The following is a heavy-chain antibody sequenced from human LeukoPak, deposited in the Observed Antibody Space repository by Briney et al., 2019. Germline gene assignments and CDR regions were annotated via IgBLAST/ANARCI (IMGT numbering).Heavy chain of an antibody. V-gene: IGHV1-46*01. D-gene: IGHD2-15*01. CDR3: ARDGILCSGGSCYSGWFDP. J-gene: IGHJ5*02. CDR1: GYTFTSYY. CDR2: INPSGGST. Sequence: ASVKVSCKASGYTFTSYYMHWVRQAPGQGPEWMGIINPSGGSTSYAQKFQGRVTMTRDTSTSTVYMELSSLRSEDTAVYYCARDGILCSGGSCYSGWFDPWGQGTLVTVSS.